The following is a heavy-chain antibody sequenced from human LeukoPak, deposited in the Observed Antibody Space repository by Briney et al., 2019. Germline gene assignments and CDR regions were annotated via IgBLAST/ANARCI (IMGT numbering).Heavy chain of an antibody. CDR3: ARESGDYVKFDC. V-gene: IGHV6-1*01. CDR2: TYYRSRWYN. Sequence: SQTLSLTCAISGDSVSSNSAAWNWIRQSPSRGLEWLGRTYYRSRWYNEYAESVISRITTNPDTSKNQFSLQLNSVTPEDTAVYYCARESGDYVKFDCWGQGTLVTVSS. D-gene: IGHD4-17*01. CDR1: GDSVSSNSAA. J-gene: IGHJ4*02.